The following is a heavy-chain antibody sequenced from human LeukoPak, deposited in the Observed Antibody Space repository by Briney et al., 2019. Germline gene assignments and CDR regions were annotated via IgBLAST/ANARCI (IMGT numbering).Heavy chain of an antibody. CDR1: GYSISSGYY. D-gene: IGHD2-15*01. CDR3: ARNSCPSGSCYENRGYFDY. V-gene: IGHV4-38-2*02. Sequence: PSETLSLTCTVSGYSISSGYYWGWIRQPPGKGLEWIGNIYHNGSTDYNPSLKSRVTISVDTSKNQFSLKLSSVTAADTAVYYCARNSCPSGSCYENRGYFDYWGQGTLVTVSS. CDR2: IYHNGST. J-gene: IGHJ4*02.